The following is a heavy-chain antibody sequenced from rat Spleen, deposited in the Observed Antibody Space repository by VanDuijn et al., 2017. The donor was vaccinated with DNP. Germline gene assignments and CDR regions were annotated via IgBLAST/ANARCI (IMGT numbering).Heavy chain of an antibody. Sequence: EVQLVESGGGLVQPGRSLKLSCAASGFTFSDYNMAWVRQAPKKGLEWVATIIYDGSRTYYRDSVKGRFTISRNNAKNTLYLQMDSLRSEDTATYYCARPNFGSPYYFDYWGQGVMVTVSS. J-gene: IGHJ2*01. V-gene: IGHV5S10*01. CDR1: GFTFSDYN. D-gene: IGHD1-3*01. CDR3: ARPNFGSPYYFDY. CDR2: IIYDGSRT.